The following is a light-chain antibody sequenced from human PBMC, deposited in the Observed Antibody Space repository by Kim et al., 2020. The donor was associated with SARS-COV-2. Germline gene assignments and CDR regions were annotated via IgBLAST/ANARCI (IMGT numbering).Light chain of an antibody. J-gene: IGLJ2*01. CDR1: SSDVGGYNY. CDR3: SSYTSSSTLLVV. Sequence: QSALTQPASVSGSPGQSITISCTETSSDVGGYNYVSWYQQHPGKAPKLMIYDVNNRPSGVSNRFSGSKSGNTASLTISGLQAEDEADYYCSSYTSSSTLLVVFGGGTQLTVL. CDR2: DVN. V-gene: IGLV2-14*03.